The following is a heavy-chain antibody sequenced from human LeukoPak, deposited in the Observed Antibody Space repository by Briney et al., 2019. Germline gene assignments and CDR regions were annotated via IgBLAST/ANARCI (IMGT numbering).Heavy chain of an antibody. J-gene: IGHJ6*02. Sequence: PGGSLRLSCATSGFTFNNYAMHWVRQAPGKGLEWVAFIRFDGSNQYYADSVKGRFTISKDNSKNTLLLQMNSLRREDTAVYYCAKAVRFGRSYYYYGMDVWGQGTTVTVSS. D-gene: IGHD3-10*01. V-gene: IGHV3-30*02. CDR3: AKAVRFGRSYYYYGMDV. CDR1: GFTFNNYA. CDR2: IRFDGSNQ.